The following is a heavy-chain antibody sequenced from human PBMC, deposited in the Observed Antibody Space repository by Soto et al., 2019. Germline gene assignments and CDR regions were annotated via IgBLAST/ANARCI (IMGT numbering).Heavy chain of an antibody. V-gene: IGHV3-53*04. Sequence: EVQLVESGGGLVQPGGSLRLSCAASGFTVSSNYMSWVRQAPGKGLEWVSVIYSGGSTYYADSVKGRFTISRHNSKNTLYLQMNSLRAEDTAVYYCARLTGHYYYDSLDVWGKGTTVTVSS. CDR1: GFTVSSNY. J-gene: IGHJ6*03. CDR3: ARLTGHYYYDSLDV. CDR2: IYSGGST.